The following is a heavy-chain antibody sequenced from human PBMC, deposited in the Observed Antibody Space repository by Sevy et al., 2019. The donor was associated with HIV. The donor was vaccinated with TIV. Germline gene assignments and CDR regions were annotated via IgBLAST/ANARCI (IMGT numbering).Heavy chain of an antibody. CDR2: VKRDVYGGTV. CDR3: TRWKAAQSIFDY. J-gene: IGHJ4*02. CDR1: GFTFGDYC. Sequence: GGSLRLSCTASGFTFGDYCMSWVRQAPGKGLEWVAFVKRDVYGGTVDDAASVRGRFVISRDDSKTIAYLQMNDLKTEDTGVYYCTRWKAAQSIFDYWGQGALVTVSS. D-gene: IGHD6-13*01. V-gene: IGHV3-49*04.